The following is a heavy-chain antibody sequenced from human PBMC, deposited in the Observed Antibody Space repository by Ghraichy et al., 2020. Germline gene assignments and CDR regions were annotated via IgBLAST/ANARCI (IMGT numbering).Heavy chain of an antibody. Sequence: SCTVSGGSISNSYYYWGWIRQPPGKGLEWIGNIFYSGTTYYNPSLRGRVAVSVDTSKNQFSLKLSSVTAADTAVYYCASLIAASDHWYFHLWGRGTLVTVSS. J-gene: IGHJ2*01. CDR1: GGSISNSYYY. CDR3: ASLIAASDHWYFHL. V-gene: IGHV4-39*07. D-gene: IGHD6-6*01. CDR2: IFYSGTT.